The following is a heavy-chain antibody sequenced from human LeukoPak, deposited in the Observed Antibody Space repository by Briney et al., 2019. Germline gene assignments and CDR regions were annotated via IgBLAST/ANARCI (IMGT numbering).Heavy chain of an antibody. V-gene: IGHV4-30-4*01. CDR3: ARVGVAVACHVGYFDY. CDR2: IYYSGST. J-gene: IGHJ4*02. D-gene: IGHD6-19*01. CDR1: GGSISSGDYY. Sequence: SETLSLTCTVSGGSISSGDYYWSWIRQPPGKGLEWIGYIYYSGSTYYNPSLKSRVTISVDTSKNQFSLKLSSVTAADTAVYYCARVGVAVACHVGYFDYWGQGTLVTVSS.